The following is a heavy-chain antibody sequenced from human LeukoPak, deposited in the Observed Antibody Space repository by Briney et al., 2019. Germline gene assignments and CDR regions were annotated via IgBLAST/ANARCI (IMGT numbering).Heavy chain of an antibody. J-gene: IGHJ4*01. Sequence: ASVKVSCKASGYIFTNFGISWVRQAPGQGLEWLGWIGPYNGNRNYAQKFQGRVTMTTDTSTTTAYMELRSLRSDDTAVYYCARDPPSSGWLFDYWGQGTLVTVSS. CDR1: GYIFTNFG. CDR2: IGPYNGNR. V-gene: IGHV1-18*01. D-gene: IGHD6-19*01. CDR3: ARDPPSSGWLFDY.